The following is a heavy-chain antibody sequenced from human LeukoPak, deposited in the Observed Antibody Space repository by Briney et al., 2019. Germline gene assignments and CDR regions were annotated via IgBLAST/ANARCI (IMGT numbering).Heavy chain of an antibody. V-gene: IGHV3-30-3*01. CDR1: GFTFSSYA. CDR3: ARDTASGSYSALDY. D-gene: IGHD1-26*01. CDR2: ISYDGSNK. Sequence: GGSLRLSCAASGFTFSSYAMHWVRQAPGKGLEWVAAISYDGSNKYYADSVKGRFTISRDNSKNTLYLQMNSLRAEDTAVYYCARDTASGSYSALDYWGQGTLVTVSS. J-gene: IGHJ4*02.